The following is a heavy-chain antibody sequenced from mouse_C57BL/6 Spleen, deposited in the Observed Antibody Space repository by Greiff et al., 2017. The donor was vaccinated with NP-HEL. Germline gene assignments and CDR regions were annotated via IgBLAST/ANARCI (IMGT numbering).Heavy chain of an antibody. CDR2: INPNYGTT. V-gene: IGHV1-39*01. CDR1: GYSFTDYN. Sequence: VQLQQPGPELVKPGASVKISCKASGYSFTDYNMNWVKQSNGKSLEWIGVINPNYGTTSYNQKFKGKATLTVDQSSSTAYMQLNSLTSEDSAVYYCARSYYGNYDYAMDYWGQGTSVTVSS. CDR3: ARSYYGNYDYAMDY. J-gene: IGHJ4*01. D-gene: IGHD2-10*01.